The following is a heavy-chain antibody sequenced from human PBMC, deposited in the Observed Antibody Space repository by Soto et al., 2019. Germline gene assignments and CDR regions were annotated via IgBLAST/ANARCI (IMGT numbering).Heavy chain of an antibody. D-gene: IGHD6-13*01. CDR3: AREIAAGDFDY. CDR2: IWYDEIKK. J-gene: IGHJ4*02. V-gene: IGHV3-33*01. Sequence: QVQLVESGGGVVQPGTSLRLSCAASRFTFSSFGMHWVRQAPGKGLEWVGFIWYDEIKKHYADSVRGRFTIFRDNSKNTLDLQMNSLRVDDTAVYYCAREIAAGDFDYWGQGTLVTVSS. CDR1: RFTFSSFG.